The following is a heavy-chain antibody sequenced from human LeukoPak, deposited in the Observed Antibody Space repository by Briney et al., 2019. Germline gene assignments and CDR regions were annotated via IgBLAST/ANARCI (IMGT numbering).Heavy chain of an antibody. V-gene: IGHV3-30*02. CDR2: TRYDGSHS. J-gene: IGHJ4*02. D-gene: IGHD2-15*01. Sequence: GGSLRLSCAASGFTFSIYGMHWVRQAPGEGLEWVAFTRYDGSHSYYEDSVKGRFTISRDNSKNTLYLQMNSLRAGGTAVYFCAKPVVSATPPFDYWGQGTLVTVSS. CDR3: AKPVVSATPPFDY. CDR1: GFTFSIYG.